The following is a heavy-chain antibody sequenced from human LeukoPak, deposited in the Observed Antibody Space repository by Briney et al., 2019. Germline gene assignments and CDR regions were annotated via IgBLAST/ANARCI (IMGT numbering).Heavy chain of an antibody. CDR2: INTDGSST. V-gene: IGHV3-74*01. J-gene: IGHJ4*02. CDR3: ARVRSSSWYDY. D-gene: IGHD6-13*01. Sequence: GGSLRLSCAASGFTFSTYWMHWVRQTPGKGLVWVSRINTDGSSTNYADSVKGRFTISRDNAKNTLYLQMNSLRAEDTAVYYCARVRSSSWYDYWGQGALVTVSS. CDR1: GFTFSTYW.